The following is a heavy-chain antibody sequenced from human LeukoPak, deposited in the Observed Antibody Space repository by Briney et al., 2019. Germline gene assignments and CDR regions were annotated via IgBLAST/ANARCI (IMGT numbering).Heavy chain of an antibody. V-gene: IGHV3-74*01. J-gene: IGHJ3*02. CDR1: GFTFNSYW. Sequence: GGSLRLSCAASGFTFNSYWMYWVRQAPGKGLVRVSRINSDGSGTSDADFVKGRSAISRDNSKNTLYLQMSSLRAEDTAMYYCARDRLTNDAFDIWGQGTMVTVSS. CDR3: ARDRLTNDAFDI. CDR2: INSDGSGT. D-gene: IGHD2-8*01.